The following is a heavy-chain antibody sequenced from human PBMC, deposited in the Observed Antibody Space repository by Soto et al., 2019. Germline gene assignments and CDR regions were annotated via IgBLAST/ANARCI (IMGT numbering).Heavy chain of an antibody. CDR3: ATMGMLTHYYSGMDV. V-gene: IGHV3-7*01. D-gene: IGHD2-8*01. CDR1: GVSVSSYW. J-gene: IGHJ6*02. CDR2: IKQDGSEK. Sequence: PGWSLRLSCAASGVSVSSYWMSWARQAPGKGLEWVANIKQDGSEKYYVDSVKCRFTISRDNAKNSLYLQMNSLRAEDTAVYYCATMGMLTHYYSGMDVFGQGPTVTLYS.